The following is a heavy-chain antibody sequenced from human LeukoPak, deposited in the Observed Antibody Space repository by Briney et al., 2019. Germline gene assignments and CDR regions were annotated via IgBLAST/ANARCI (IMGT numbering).Heavy chain of an antibody. CDR1: GYTFTGYY. J-gene: IGHJ3*01. CDR2: INPSGGSI. V-gene: IGHV1-46*01. Sequence: ASVKVSCKASGYTFTGYYMHWVRQAPGQGLEWMGIINPSGGSITYAQMFQGRVTMTGDMSTSTVYMELSSLRSDDTSVYYCARGRHYYESSDYYYEGDAFDVWGQGTMVTVS. CDR3: ARGRHYYESSDYYYEGDAFDV. D-gene: IGHD3-22*01.